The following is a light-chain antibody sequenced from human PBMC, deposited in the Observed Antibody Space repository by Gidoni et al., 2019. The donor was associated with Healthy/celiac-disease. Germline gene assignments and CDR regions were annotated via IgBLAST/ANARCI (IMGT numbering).Light chain of an antibody. J-gene: IGKJ1*01. CDR3: QQYGSSRWT. CDR2: GAS. V-gene: IGKV3-20*01. Sequence: EIVLPQSPGTLSLSPGERATRSCRASQSVSSSYLAWYQQKPGQAPRLLIYGASSRATGIPDRLSGSGSGTDFTLTISRLEPEDFAVYYCQQYGSSRWTFGQGTKVEIK. CDR1: QSVSSSY.